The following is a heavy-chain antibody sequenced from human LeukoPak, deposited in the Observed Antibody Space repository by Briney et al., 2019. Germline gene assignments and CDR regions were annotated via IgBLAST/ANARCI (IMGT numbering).Heavy chain of an antibody. D-gene: IGHD2-2*01. J-gene: IGHJ3*02. CDR3: ARGIVVPAASNAFDI. Sequence: SVKVSCKASGGTFSSYAISWVRQAPGQGLEWMGRIIPILGIANYAQKFQGRVTITADKSTSAAYMELSSLRSEDTAVYYCARGIVVPAASNAFDIWGQGTMVTVSS. CDR1: GGTFSSYA. CDR2: IIPILGIA. V-gene: IGHV1-69*04.